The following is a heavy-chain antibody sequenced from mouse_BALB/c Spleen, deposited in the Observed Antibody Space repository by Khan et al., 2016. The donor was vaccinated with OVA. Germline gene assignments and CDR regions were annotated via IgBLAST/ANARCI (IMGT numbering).Heavy chain of an antibody. V-gene: IGHV2-6-1*01. CDR1: GFSLTNYG. CDR2: IWSDGST. D-gene: IGHD2-10*01. CDR3: ARQPYYHYNIMDY. Sequence: VQLQESGPGLVAPSQSLSITCTISGFSLTNYGVHWVRQPPGKGLEWLVVIWSDGSTTYNSALKSRLTISKDNSKSQVFLKMNSLQTDDTAMYFCARQPYYHYNIMDYWGQGNPVTVSS. J-gene: IGHJ4*01.